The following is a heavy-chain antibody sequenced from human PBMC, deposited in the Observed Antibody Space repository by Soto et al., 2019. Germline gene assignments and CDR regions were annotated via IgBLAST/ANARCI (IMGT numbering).Heavy chain of an antibody. CDR1: GFSLANYP. D-gene: IGHD6-19*01. J-gene: IGHJ4*02. V-gene: IGHV3-48*02. CDR2: SSPRGDTI. CDR3: AKGPHTNVGWPYYFES. Sequence: GGSLRLSCVASGFSLANYPMNWVRQTPGKGLEWISYSSPRGDTIYYADSVEGRFTISRDNARNSSSLHMSSLRDEDSALYYCAKGPHTNVGWPYYFESWGQGVPVTVSS.